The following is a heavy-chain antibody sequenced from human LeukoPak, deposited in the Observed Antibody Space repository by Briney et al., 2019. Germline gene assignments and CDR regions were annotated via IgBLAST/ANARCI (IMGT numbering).Heavy chain of an antibody. D-gene: IGHD4-17*01. J-gene: IGHJ4*02. Sequence: PSQTLSLTCAVSGGSISSGGYSSSWIRQPPGKGLEWIGYIYHSGSTYYNPSLKSRVTISVDRSKNQFSLKLSSVTAADTAVYYCARTSTVTTYYFDYWGQGTLVTVSS. CDR2: IYHSGST. V-gene: IGHV4-30-2*01. CDR1: GGSISSGGYS. CDR3: ARTSTVTTYYFDY.